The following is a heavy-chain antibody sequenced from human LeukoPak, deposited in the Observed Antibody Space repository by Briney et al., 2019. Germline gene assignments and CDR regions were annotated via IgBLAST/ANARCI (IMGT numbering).Heavy chain of an antibody. V-gene: IGHV3-7*01. CDR1: GFTFSSYW. CDR2: ITQDGSDK. J-gene: IGHJ4*02. Sequence: GGSLRLSCAASGFTFSSYWMTWVRQAQGKGLEWVANITQDGSDKYYVDSVKGGFTISRDNAQTSLFLQMNSLRAEDTAVYYCAREKDCGSTSCYRYFDYWGQGTLVTVSS. CDR3: AREKDCGSTSCYRYFDY. D-gene: IGHD2-2*02.